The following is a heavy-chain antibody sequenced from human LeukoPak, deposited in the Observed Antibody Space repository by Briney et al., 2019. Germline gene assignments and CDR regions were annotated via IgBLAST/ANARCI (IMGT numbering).Heavy chain of an antibody. CDR3: ATGPNCSGGSCYFTRRYYYYYYYMDV. V-gene: IGHV1-8*03. J-gene: IGHJ6*03. Sequence: GASVKVSCKASGYTFTSYDINWVRQATGQGLEWMGWMNPNSGNTGYAQKFQGRVTITRNTSISTAYMELSSLRSEDTAVYYCATGPNCSGGSCYFTRRYYYYYYYMDVWGKGTTVTVSS. CDR1: GYTFTSYD. D-gene: IGHD2-15*01. CDR2: MNPNSGNT.